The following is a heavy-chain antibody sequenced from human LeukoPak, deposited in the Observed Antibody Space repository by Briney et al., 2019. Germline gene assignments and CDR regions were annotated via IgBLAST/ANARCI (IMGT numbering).Heavy chain of an antibody. CDR3: ATQRGWSPFDY. V-gene: IGHV1-69*04. D-gene: IGHD1-1*01. J-gene: IGHJ4*02. CDR2: IIPILGIA. Sequence: ASVKVSCKASGGTFSNYAINWVRQAPGQGLEWMGRIIPILGIANYAQKFQGRVTITADKSTSTAYMELSSLRSEDSAVYYCATQRGWSPFDYWGQGTLLTVSS. CDR1: GGTFSNYA.